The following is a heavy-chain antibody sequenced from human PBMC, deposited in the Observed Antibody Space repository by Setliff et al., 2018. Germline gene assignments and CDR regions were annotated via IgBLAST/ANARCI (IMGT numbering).Heavy chain of an antibody. V-gene: IGHV4-30-4*08. CDR3: ACFTPGSGSYYYYYGMDV. Sequence: SETLSLTCTVSGGSISSGDYYWSWIRQPPGKGLEWIGYIYYSGSTYYNPSLKSRVTISVDTSKNQFSLKLSSVTAADTAVYYCACFTPGSGSYYYYYGMDVWGQGTTVTVSS. CDR1: GGSISSGDYY. J-gene: IGHJ6*02. D-gene: IGHD1-26*01. CDR2: IYYSGST.